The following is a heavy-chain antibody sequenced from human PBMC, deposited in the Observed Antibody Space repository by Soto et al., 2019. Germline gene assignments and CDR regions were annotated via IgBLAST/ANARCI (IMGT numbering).Heavy chain of an antibody. V-gene: IGHV4-31*03. CDR2: IYYSGNT. CDR3: ARLMATSWFDP. J-gene: IGHJ5*02. CDR1: GGSISSGGHH. Sequence: TSETLSLTFTVSGGSISSGGHHWSWIRQHPAKGLEWIGHIYYSGNTYYNPSLKSRATISAETSENQLSLKLISVTAADTAVYFCARLMATSWFDPWGQGTPVTVSS.